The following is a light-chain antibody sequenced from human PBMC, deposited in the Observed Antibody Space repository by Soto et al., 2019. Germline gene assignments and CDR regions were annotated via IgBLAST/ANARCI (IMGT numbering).Light chain of an antibody. Sequence: DIVMTQSPDSLAVSLGEGTTINCKSSQSLFYSSNNKNFLAWYQQKAGQPPKLLIYWASTRESGVPDRFSGSGSGAEFNLTITSLQAEDAGVYYCQHYFTTPRTFGQGTRLEI. CDR1: QSLFYSSNNKNF. J-gene: IGKJ2*01. CDR2: WAS. CDR3: QHYFTTPRT. V-gene: IGKV4-1*01.